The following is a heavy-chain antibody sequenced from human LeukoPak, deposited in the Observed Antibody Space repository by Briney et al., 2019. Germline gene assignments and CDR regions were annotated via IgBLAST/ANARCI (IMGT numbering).Heavy chain of an antibody. CDR2: IGGSGGST. CDR1: GFTSSTYP. V-gene: IGHV3-23*01. CDR3: AKDARRRFGGWFDP. J-gene: IGHJ5*02. Sequence: GGSLRLSCAASGFTSSTYPMSWVRQAPGKGLEWVSGIGGSGGSTYYADSVKGRFTISRDNSKNTLYLQMNSLRAEDTAVYYCAKDARRRFGGWFDPWGQGTLVIVSS. D-gene: IGHD3-16*01.